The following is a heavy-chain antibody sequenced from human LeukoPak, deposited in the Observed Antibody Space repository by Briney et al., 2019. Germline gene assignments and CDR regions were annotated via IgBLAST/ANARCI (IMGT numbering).Heavy chain of an antibody. Sequence: PSETLSLTCAVYGGSFSGYYWSWIRQPPGKGLEWIGEINHSGSTNYNPSLKSRVTMSVDTSKNQFSLKLSSVTAADTAVYYCARDSAGYYRGNYFDYWGQGTLVTVSS. CDR2: INHSGST. CDR3: ARDSAGYYRGNYFDY. V-gene: IGHV4-34*01. CDR1: GGSFSGYY. D-gene: IGHD3-10*01. J-gene: IGHJ4*02.